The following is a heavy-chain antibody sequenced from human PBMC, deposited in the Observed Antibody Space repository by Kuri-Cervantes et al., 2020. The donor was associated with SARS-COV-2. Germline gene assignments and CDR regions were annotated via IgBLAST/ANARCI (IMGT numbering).Heavy chain of an antibody. J-gene: IGHJ4*02. CDR1: GGSISSGSYY. V-gene: IGHV4-61*09. CDR2: IYTSGST. Sequence: SETLSLICTVSGGSISSGSYYWSWIRQPAGKGLEWIGHIYTSGSTNYNPSLKSRVTISVDTSKNQFSLKLSSVTAADTAVYYCARDRSGSYYGPVDYWGQGTLVTVSS. D-gene: IGHD1-26*01. CDR3: ARDRSGSYYGPVDY.